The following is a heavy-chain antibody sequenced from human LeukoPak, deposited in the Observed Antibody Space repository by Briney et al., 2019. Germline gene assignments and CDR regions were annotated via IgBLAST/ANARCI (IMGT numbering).Heavy chain of an antibody. CDR2: INPNSGGT. V-gene: IGHV1-2*02. D-gene: IGHD2-2*01. CDR1: GYTFTGYY. CDR3: ARDHQLPLLGWFDP. Sequence: ASVKVSCKASGYTFTGYYMHWVRQAPGQGLEWMGCINPNSGGTNYAQKFQGRVTMTRDTSISTAYMELSRLRSDDTAVYYCARDHQLPLLGWFDPWGQGTLVTVSS. J-gene: IGHJ5*02.